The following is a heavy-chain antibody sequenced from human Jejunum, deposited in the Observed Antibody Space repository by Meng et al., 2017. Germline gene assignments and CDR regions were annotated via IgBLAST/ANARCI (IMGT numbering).Heavy chain of an antibody. D-gene: IGHD3-10*01. CDR2: INHSGGT. J-gene: IGHJ4*02. V-gene: IGHV4-34*01. CDR3: ARHDLFTI. CDR1: GGTFCGYY. Sequence: QVQLQQWGAGLLKPSETLSLTCAVYGGTFCGYYSTWNRQPPGKGLECLGEINHSGGTNCNPSLKSRVTISVDTSKNQFSLKLSSVTAADTAVYYCARHDLFTIWGQGTLVTVSS.